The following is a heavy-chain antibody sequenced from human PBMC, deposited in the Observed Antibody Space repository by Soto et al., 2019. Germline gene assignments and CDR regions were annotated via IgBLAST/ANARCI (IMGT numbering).Heavy chain of an antibody. CDR2: IYYSGST. CDR3: ASPRRVAARFRGSYYYYGMDV. D-gene: IGHD6-6*01. Sequence: LSLTCTVSGGSISSSSYYWGWIRQPPGKGLEWIGSIYYSGSTYYNPSLKSRVTISVDTSKNQFSLKLSSVTAADTAVYYCASPRRVAARFRGSYYYYGMDVWGQGTTVTVSS. J-gene: IGHJ6*02. CDR1: GGSISSSSYY. V-gene: IGHV4-39*01.